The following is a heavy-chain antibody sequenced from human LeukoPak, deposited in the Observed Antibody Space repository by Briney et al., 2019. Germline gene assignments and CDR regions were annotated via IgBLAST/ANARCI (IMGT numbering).Heavy chain of an antibody. CDR1: GYTFTSYY. CDR3: ARVPSDYGDYVEAYFDY. D-gene: IGHD4-17*01. V-gene: IGHV1-46*01. J-gene: IGHJ4*02. CDR2: INPSGGST. Sequence: GASVKVSCKASGYTFTSYYMHWVRQAPGQGLEWMGIINPSGGSTSYAQKFQGRVTMTTDTSTSTAYMELRSLRSDDTAVYYCARVPSDYGDYVEAYFDYWGQGTLVTVSS.